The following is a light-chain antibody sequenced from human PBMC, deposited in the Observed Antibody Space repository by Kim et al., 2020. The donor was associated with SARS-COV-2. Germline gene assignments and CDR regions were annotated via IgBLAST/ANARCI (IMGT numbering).Light chain of an antibody. J-gene: IGKJ1*01. V-gene: IGKV3-20*01. CDR2: GSS. Sequence: SAGEGATLSCRASQTVDSSCVAWYQQRPGQDPRLLIFGSSSRPTGAPERFSSSGSGKDFTLTISRLEPEDFAVYFCQQYGNSPRAFGQGTKVDIK. CDR3: QQYGNSPRA. CDR1: QTVDSSC.